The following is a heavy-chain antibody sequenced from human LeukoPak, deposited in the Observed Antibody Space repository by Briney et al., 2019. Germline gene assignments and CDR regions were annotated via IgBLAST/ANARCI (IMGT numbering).Heavy chain of an antibody. J-gene: IGHJ4*02. CDR3: ARVIAAAFDY. Sequence: SETLSLTCTVSGGSISSYYWSWIRQPPGKGLEWIGYIYYSGSTNYNPSLKSRVTISVDTSKNQFSLKLSSVTAADTAVYYCARVIAAAFDYWGQGTLVTVSS. CDR2: IYYSGST. CDR1: GGSISSYY. V-gene: IGHV4-59*01. D-gene: IGHD6-13*01.